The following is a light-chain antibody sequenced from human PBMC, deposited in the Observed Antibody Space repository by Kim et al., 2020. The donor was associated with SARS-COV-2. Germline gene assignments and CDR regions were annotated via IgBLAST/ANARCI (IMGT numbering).Light chain of an antibody. V-gene: IGKV3D-20*01. Sequence: LHPRERATLSGGGSQTVTTSLAWCTRKPGQAPRRLIYLASNRPPGVPERYGGSGSGTEFTLTINGLGPENFAVYNCQQYGNSRGTFGERA. CDR3: QQYGNSRGT. CDR1: QTVTTS. J-gene: IGKJ4*01. CDR2: LAS.